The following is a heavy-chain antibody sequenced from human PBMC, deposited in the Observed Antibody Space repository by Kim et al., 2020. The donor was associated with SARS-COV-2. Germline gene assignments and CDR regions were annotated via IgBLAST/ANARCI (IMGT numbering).Heavy chain of an antibody. V-gene: IGHV1-18*01. J-gene: IGHJ6*02. D-gene: IGHD4-17*01. CDR3: ARDGAAPPLRGYYYGMDV. CDR2: ISAYNGNT. CDR1: GYTFTSYG. Sequence: ASVKVSCKASGYTFTSYGISWVRQAPGQGLEWMGWISAYNGNTNYAQKLQGRVTMTTDTSTSTAYMELRSLRSDDTAVYYCARDGAAPPLRGYYYGMDVWGQGTTITVSS.